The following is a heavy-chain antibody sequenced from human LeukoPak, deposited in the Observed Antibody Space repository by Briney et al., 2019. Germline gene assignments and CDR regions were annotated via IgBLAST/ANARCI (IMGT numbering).Heavy chain of an antibody. CDR3: ARHGGGTYLQY. D-gene: IGHD1-26*01. CDR2: VYYSGST. V-gene: IGHV4-59*08. CDR1: GGSISSYY. J-gene: IGHJ4*02. Sequence: PSETLSLTCTVSGGSISSYYWSWIRQPPGRGLEWIGYVYYSGSTNYNSSHKSRVTISVDTSKNQFSLNLRSVTAADTAVYYCARHGGGTYLQYWGQGALVIVSA.